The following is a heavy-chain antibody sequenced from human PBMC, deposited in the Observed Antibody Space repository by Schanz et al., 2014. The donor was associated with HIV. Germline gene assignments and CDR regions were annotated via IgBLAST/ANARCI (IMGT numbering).Heavy chain of an antibody. J-gene: IGHJ4*02. CDR2: ISYDRSHK. D-gene: IGHD2-21*01. V-gene: IGHV3-30*04. CDR1: GFIFRDYA. CDR3: AAGLIRYFFDY. Sequence: QVQLVESGGGVVQPGMSLTLSCAGSGFIFRDYALHWVRQAPGKGLEWVAVISYDRSHKYYADSVKGRFTISRDNSKNTLYLQMNSLRAEDTAMYYCAAGLIRYFFDYWGQGTLVTVSS.